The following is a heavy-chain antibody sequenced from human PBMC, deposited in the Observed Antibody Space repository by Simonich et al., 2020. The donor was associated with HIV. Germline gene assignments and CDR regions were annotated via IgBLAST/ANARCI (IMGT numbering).Heavy chain of an antibody. J-gene: IGHJ5*02. D-gene: IGHD3-10*01. CDR2: ISRNSGSI. V-gene: IGHV3-9*01. CDR3: AKGAQYYYGSGSFDP. Sequence: EVQLVESGGGLVQPGRSLRLSCAASGFTFEDFAMHWVRQAPGKGLEWGSGISRNSGSIGYADAVKGRFTISRNNAKNSLYLQMNSLRAEDTALYYCAKGAQYYYGSGSFDPWGQGTLVTVSS. CDR1: GFTFEDFA.